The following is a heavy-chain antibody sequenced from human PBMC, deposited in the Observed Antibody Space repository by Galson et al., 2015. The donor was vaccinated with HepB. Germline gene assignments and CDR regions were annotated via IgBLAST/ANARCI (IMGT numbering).Heavy chain of an antibody. V-gene: IGHV1-3*01. D-gene: IGHD1-1*01. Sequence: SVKVSCKASGYTFTSYAMHWVRQAPGQRLEWMGWINAGNGNTKYSQKFQGRVTITRDTSASTAYMELSSLRSEDTAVYYCARDRYETGTIREFDYWGQGTLVTVSS. CDR3: ARDRYETGTIREFDY. J-gene: IGHJ4*02. CDR2: INAGNGNT. CDR1: GYTFTSYA.